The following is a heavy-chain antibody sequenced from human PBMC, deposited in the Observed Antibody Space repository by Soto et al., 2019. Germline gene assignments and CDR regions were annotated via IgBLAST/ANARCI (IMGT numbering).Heavy chain of an antibody. CDR3: SRGTYYPQSSGLRADY. D-gene: IGHD3-22*01. CDR2: ISSDGHHQ. CDR1: GFTFNDYA. J-gene: IGHJ4*01. V-gene: IGHV3-30*03. Sequence: GGSLRLSCATSGFTFNDYAMYWVRQAPGQGLEWVAMISSDGHHQFYVDNLRGRFTVSRDNSKNTLFLQMNSLRPEDTAVYYCSRGTYYPQSSGLRADYCGPVTVVTVSS.